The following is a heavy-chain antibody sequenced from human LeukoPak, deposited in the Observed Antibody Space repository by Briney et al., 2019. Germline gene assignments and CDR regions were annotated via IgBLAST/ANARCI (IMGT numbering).Heavy chain of an antibody. D-gene: IGHD3-9*01. J-gene: IGHJ5*02. CDR3: ARVGISYYDILTGYQVGWFDP. Sequence: ASVKVSCKASGYTFTSYGISWVRQAPGQGLEWMGRISAYNGNTNYAQKLQGRVTMTTDTSTSTAYMELRSLRSDDTAVYYCARVGISYYDILTGYQVGWFDPWGQGTLVTVSS. CDR2: ISAYNGNT. V-gene: IGHV1-18*01. CDR1: GYTFTSYG.